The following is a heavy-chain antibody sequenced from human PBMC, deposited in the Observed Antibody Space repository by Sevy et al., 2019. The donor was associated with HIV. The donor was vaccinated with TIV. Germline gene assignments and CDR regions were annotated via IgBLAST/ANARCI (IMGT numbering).Heavy chain of an antibody. Sequence: GGSLRLSCTASGFTFSTYGMHWVRQAPGKGLEWVAFIRFDGNRKYYAHSVKGRFTISRDNSKNTLDLQLNSLTAEDTAVYYCARADCGGDCYLVFDYRGQGTLVTVSS. CDR3: ARADCGGDCYLVFDY. CDR2: IRFDGNRK. J-gene: IGHJ4*02. CDR1: GFTFSTYG. V-gene: IGHV3-30*02. D-gene: IGHD2-21*01.